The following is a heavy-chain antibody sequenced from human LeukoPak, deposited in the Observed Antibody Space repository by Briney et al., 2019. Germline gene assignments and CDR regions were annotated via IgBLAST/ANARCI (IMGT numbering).Heavy chain of an antibody. V-gene: IGHV3-74*01. D-gene: IGHD1-26*01. CDR2: ISSDGSST. CDR1: GFTFSSYW. Sequence: PGGSLRLSCAASGFTFSSYWMHWVRQAPGKGLVWVSRISSDGSSTSYADSVKGRFTISRDNAKNTLHLQMNSLRAEDTAVYHCARTTGSKNAFDIWGQGTIVTVSS. CDR3: ARTTGSKNAFDI. J-gene: IGHJ3*02.